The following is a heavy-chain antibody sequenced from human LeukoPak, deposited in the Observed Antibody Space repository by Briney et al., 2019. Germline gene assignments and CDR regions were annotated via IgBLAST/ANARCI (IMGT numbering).Heavy chain of an antibody. V-gene: IGHV4-39*01. CDR1: GGSISSSSYY. CDR3: ARQPIVVVTASFDY. CDR2: IYYSGST. D-gene: IGHD2-21*02. Sequence: SETLSLTCTVSGGSISSSSYYWGWIRQPPGKGLEWIGSIYYSGSTYYNPSLKSRVTISVDTSKNQLSLKLSSVTAADTAVYYCARQPIVVVTASFDYWGQGTLVTVSS. J-gene: IGHJ4*02.